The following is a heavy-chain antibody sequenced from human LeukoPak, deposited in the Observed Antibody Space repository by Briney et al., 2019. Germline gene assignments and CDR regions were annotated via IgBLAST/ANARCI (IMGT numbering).Heavy chain of an antibody. Sequence: GGSLSLSCAAAGFAFNDFAMSWVRQTPGKGREWVSSITSTGESTYCADSLRGRFTISRDNSGGTLYLQMNSLRTEDSAVYYCAKRLSRGYFGKLIFDFWGQGALVTVSS. CDR1: GFAFNDFA. V-gene: IGHV3-23*01. CDR3: AKRLSRGYFGKLIFDF. CDR2: ITSTGEST. J-gene: IGHJ4*02. D-gene: IGHD3-9*01.